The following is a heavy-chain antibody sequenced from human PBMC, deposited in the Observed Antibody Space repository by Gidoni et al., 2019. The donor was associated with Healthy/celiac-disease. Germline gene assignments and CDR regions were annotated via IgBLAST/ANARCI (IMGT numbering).Heavy chain of an antibody. CDR1: GDSIGTYY. D-gene: IGHD1-1*01. Sequence: QVQLQESGPGLVKPSETLSLTCTVSGDSIGTYYWSWIRQPPGKGLEWIGYIYNSGRTNYNPSLKSRVSISADTSKNQFSMKLTSVTTADTAVYYCARDQLQLVRRIHFFHGLDVWGKGTTVTVSS. V-gene: IGHV4-59*01. J-gene: IGHJ6*04. CDR2: IYNSGRT. CDR3: ARDQLQLVRRIHFFHGLDV.